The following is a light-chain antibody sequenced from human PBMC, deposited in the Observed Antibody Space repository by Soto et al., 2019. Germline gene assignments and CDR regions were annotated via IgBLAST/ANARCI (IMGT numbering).Light chain of an antibody. CDR1: QDITNY. V-gene: IGKV1-8*01. CDR2: RAS. CDR3: QQYNSFPQA. J-gene: IGKJ2*01. Sequence: AIRMTQSPSSFSASTGDRVTITCRATQDITNYLAWYQQKPGKAPKLLIYRASVLESGVPSRFIGGGSGTNFSLIISYLQSEDFATYYCQQYNSFPQAFGHWT.